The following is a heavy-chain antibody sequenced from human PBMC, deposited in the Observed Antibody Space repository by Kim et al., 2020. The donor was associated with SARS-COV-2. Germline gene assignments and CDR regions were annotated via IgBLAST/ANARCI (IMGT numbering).Heavy chain of an antibody. Sequence: SETLSLTCTVSGGSISSYYWSWIRQPPGKGLEWIGYIYYSGSTNYNPSLKSRVTISVDTSKNQFSLKLSSVTAADTAVYYCARVVEGETMGWFDPWGQGTLVTVSS. CDR3: ARVVEGETMGWFDP. CDR1: GGSISSYY. J-gene: IGHJ5*02. V-gene: IGHV4-59*01. CDR2: IYYSGST. D-gene: IGHD3-10*01.